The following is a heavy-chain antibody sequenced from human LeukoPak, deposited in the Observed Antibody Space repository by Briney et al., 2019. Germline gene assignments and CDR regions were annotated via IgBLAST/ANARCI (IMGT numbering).Heavy chain of an antibody. J-gene: IGHJ4*02. D-gene: IGHD3-10*01. CDR1: GFTFSSYG. CDR2: ISGSGGST. Sequence: GTLRLSCAASGFTFSSYGMSWVRQAPGKGLEWVSAISGSGGSTYYAGSVKGRFTISRDNSKNTLYLQMNSLRAEDTAVYYCAKRSAVRGVTPNDYWGQGTLVTVSS. CDR3: AKRSAVRGVTPNDY. V-gene: IGHV3-23*01.